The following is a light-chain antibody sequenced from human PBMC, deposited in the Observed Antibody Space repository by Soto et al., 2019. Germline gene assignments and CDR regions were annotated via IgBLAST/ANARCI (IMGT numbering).Light chain of an antibody. CDR2: GPS. CDR3: QQYGGSVT. CDR1: QSVRSSF. J-gene: IGKJ4*01. Sequence: EIALTQSPGTLSLSPGESASLSCRASQSVRSSFFAWYQQKPGQAPRLLIYGPSTRATGIPDRFSGSGSGTAFTLTISRLEPDDFAVYYCQQYGGSVTFGGGTKVEIK. V-gene: IGKV3-20*01.